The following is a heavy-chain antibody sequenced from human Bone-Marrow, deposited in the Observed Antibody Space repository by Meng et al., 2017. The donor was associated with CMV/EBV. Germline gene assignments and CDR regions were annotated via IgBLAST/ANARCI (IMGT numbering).Heavy chain of an antibody. CDR1: GYTFTSYG. CDR2: ISAYNGNT. J-gene: IGHJ5*02. CDR3: ARDRGGYQPRRTWFDP. V-gene: IGHV1-18*01. Sequence: ASVKVSCKASGYTFTSYGISWVRQAPGQGLEWMGWISAYNGNTNYAQKLQGRVTMTTDTSTSTAYMELRSLRSDDTAVYYCARDRGGYQPRRTWFDPWGQGTLVTVSS. D-gene: IGHD2-2*01.